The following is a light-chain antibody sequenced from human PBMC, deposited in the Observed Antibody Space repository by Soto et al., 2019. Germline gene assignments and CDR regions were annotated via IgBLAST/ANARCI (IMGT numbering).Light chain of an antibody. J-gene: IGKJ5*01. V-gene: IGKV1-9*01. CDR2: EAS. CDR3: QQLYTLPFT. Sequence: DIQLTQSPSLLSASTGDRFTITCRASHDISTFLAWYQQKPGKAPKLLIYEASTLQSGVPSRFSGSGSGTEFTLTISGLLPEDFAAYHCQQLYTLPFTFGQGTRLEIK. CDR1: HDISTF.